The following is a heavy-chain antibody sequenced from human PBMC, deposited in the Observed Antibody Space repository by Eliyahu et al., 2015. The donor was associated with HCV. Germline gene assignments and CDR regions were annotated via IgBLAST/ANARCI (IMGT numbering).Heavy chain of an antibody. V-gene: IGHV3-30*03. CDR3: ARGDGGRLYDISTGYTHYYYFRYMDV. Sequence: QVDLVESGGGVVQPGRSLTLSCAVSGFDFSKHGMXWVRQAPGKGLEEVAAMSHDGSDKYYGDSVKGRLTVSRDNFKNTLYLQMNSLRLEDTAVYYCARGDGGRLYDISTGYTHYYYFRYMDVWGKGTKVTVS. CDR1: GFDFSKHG. D-gene: IGHD3-9*01. CDR2: MSHDGSDK. J-gene: IGHJ6*03.